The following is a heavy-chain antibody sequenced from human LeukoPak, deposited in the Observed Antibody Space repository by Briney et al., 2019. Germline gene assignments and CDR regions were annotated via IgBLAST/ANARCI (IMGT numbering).Heavy chain of an antibody. Sequence: SETLSLTCTVSGGSISNYYWSWIRQSPEKGLEWIGYIYHSGSANYNPSLTSRVTISVDTSKNQFSLKLASVTAADTAVYYCARGDGFGSPPGLWGQGTLVTVSS. D-gene: IGHD1-26*01. CDR1: GGSISNYY. V-gene: IGHV4-59*01. J-gene: IGHJ4*02. CDR2: IYHSGSA. CDR3: ARGDGFGSPPGL.